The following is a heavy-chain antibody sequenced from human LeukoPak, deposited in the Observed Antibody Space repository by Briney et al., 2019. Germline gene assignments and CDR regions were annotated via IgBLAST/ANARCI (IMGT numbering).Heavy chain of an antibody. J-gene: IGHJ4*02. CDR1: GFTFGKYW. V-gene: IGHV3-15*01. CDR2: IKSKTDGGTT. D-gene: IGHD3-22*01. CDR3: STTYYYDSSEGY. Sequence: PGESLRLSCVASGFTFGKYWMSWVRQAPGKGLEWVGRIKSKTDGGTTDYAAPVKGRFTISRDDSKNTLYLQMNSLKTEDTAVYYCSTTYYYDSSEGYWGQGTLVTVSS.